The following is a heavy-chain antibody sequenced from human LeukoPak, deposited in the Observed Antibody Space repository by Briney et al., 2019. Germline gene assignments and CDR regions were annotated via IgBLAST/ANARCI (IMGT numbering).Heavy chain of an antibody. J-gene: IGHJ6*02. CDR3: SVTITPGGTGYYYGMDV. Sequence: SQTLSLTCTVSGGSISSGDYYWSWIRQPPGKGLEWIGYIYYSGSTYYNPSLKSRVTISVDTSKNQFSLKLSSVTAADTAVYYCSVTITPGGTGYYYGMDVWGQGTTVTVSS. V-gene: IGHV4-30-4*03. CDR1: GGSISSGDYY. CDR2: IYYSGST. D-gene: IGHD4-17*01.